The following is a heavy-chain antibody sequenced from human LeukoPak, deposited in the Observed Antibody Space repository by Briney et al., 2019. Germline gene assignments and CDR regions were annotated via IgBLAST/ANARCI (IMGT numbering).Heavy chain of an antibody. D-gene: IGHD3-10*01. CDR1: GGAISSTAYY. CDR2: IYYSGST. V-gene: IGHV4-39*01. CDR3: ARHPPYGSRNWGAYYFDS. J-gene: IGHJ4*02. Sequence: KPSETLSLTCNVSGGAISSTAYYWGWIRQPPGKGLEWIGSIYYSGSTYYNPSLKSRVTISVDTSHNQFSLKLNSVIAADTALYYCARHPPYGSRNWGAYYFDSWGQGTLVTVSS.